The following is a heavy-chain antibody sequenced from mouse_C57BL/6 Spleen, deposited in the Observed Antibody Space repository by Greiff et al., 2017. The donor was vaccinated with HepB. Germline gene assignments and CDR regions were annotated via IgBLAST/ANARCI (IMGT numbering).Heavy chain of an antibody. D-gene: IGHD2-2*01. J-gene: IGHJ1*03. CDR3: ARFPYGYDRYFDV. Sequence: VQLQQPGAELVRPGTSVKLSCKASGYTFTSYWMHWVKQRPGQGLEWIGVIDPSDSYTNYNQKFKGKATLTVDTSSSTAYMQLSSLTSEDSAAYYCARFPYGYDRYFDVWGTGTTVTVSS. CDR1: GYTFTSYW. V-gene: IGHV1-59*01. CDR2: IDPSDSYT.